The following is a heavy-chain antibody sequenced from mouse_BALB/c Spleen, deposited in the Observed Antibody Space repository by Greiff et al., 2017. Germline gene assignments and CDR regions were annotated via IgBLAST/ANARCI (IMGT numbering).Heavy chain of an antibody. V-gene: IGHV5-17*02. CDR3: ARSSGFAY. J-gene: IGHJ3*01. CDR1: GFTFSSFG. Sequence: EVHLVESGGGLVQPGGSRKLSCAASGFTFSSFGMHWVRQAPEKGLEWVAYISSGSSTIYYADTVKGRFTISRDNPKNTLFLQMTSLRSEDTAMYYCARSSGFAYWGQGTLVTVSA. CDR2: ISSGSSTI.